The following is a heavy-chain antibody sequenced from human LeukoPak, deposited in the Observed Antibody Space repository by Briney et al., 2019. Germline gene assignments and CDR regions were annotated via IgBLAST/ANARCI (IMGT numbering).Heavy chain of an antibody. CDR3: ARVGMTANDY. Sequence: GGSLRLSCAASGFTFSSYSMNWVRQAPGKGLEWVSSISSSSSYIYYADSVKGRFTISRDNAKNSLNLQMNSLRAEDTAVYYCARVGMTANDYWGQGTLVTVSS. V-gene: IGHV3-21*01. CDR2: ISSSSSYI. D-gene: IGHD2-21*02. J-gene: IGHJ4*02. CDR1: GFTFSSYS.